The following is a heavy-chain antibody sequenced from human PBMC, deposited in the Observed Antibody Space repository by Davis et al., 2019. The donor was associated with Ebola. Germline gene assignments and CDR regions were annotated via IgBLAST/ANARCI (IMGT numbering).Heavy chain of an antibody. CDR2: IKQDGSVK. Sequence: GGSLRLSCVTSGFTFSSYWMSWVRQAPGKGLEWLANIKQDGSVKQYVDSVNGRFTISRDNAKNSLYLQMNSLRAEDTAVYYCAKAVRSTSDQYWGQETLVTVSS. CDR3: AKAVRSTSDQY. CDR1: GFTFSSYW. D-gene: IGHD6-6*01. V-gene: IGHV3-7*03. J-gene: IGHJ4*02.